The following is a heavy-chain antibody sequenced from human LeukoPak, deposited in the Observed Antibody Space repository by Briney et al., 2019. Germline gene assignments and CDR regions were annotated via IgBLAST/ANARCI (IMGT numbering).Heavy chain of an antibody. J-gene: IGHJ4*02. CDR3: AKGSGSSLDIDY. D-gene: IGHD5-18*01. CDR1: GFTFSSFG. V-gene: IGHV3-30*02. CDR2: IRNDGSKK. Sequence: GGSLRLSCEASGFTFSSFGMHWVRQAPGKGLEWVAFIRNDGSKKYYADSVKGRYTISRDNSKNTLYLQMNSLRAEDTAVYYCAKGSGSSLDIDYWGQGTLVTVSS.